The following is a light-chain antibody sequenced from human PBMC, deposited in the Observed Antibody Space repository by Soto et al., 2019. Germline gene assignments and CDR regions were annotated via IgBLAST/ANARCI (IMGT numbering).Light chain of an antibody. Sequence: EIVLTQSPATLSVSPGERVTLSCRASQSVRSHLAWYRQRPGQVPRLLIYDASSRATGIPARFSGTGSGTEFALTISNLQSEDFAVYFCHQDFNLPWTFGQGTKVEIK. CDR3: HQDFNLPWT. V-gene: IGKV3-15*01. J-gene: IGKJ1*01. CDR2: DAS. CDR1: QSVRSH.